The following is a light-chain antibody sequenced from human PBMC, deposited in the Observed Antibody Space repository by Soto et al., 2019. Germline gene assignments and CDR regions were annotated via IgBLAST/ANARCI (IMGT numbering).Light chain of an antibody. Sequence: QSVLTQPPSVSGAPGQRVTISCTGNNFNIGADFDVHWYQQLPGTAPRLLIYGNSNRPSGVPDRFSGSKSGTSASLAITGLQAEDEADYYCQSFDSSRFYVFGTGTKLTVL. CDR2: GNS. CDR1: NFNIGADFD. CDR3: QSFDSSRFYV. V-gene: IGLV1-40*01. J-gene: IGLJ1*01.